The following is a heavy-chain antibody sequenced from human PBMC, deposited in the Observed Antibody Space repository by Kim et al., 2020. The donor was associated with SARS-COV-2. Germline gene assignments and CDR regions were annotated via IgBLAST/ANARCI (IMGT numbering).Heavy chain of an antibody. CDR1: GFTFSSYA. V-gene: IGHV3-30-3*01. CDR2: ISYDGSNK. Sequence: GGSLRLSCAASGFTFSSYAMHWVRQAPGKGLEWMAVISYDGSNKYYADSVKGRFTISRDNSKNTLYLQMNSLRAEDTAVYYCARDSYISSWYAHYYYYY. D-gene: IGHD6-13*01. CDR3: ARDSYISSWYAHYYYYY. J-gene: IGHJ6*03.